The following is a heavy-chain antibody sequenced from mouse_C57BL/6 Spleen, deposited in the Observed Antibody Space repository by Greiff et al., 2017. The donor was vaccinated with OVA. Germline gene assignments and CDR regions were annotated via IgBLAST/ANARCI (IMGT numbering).Heavy chain of an antibody. CDR2: IYPSDSET. CDR3: ARSSYDYDDGSYYFDY. CDR1: GYTFTSYW. D-gene: IGHD2-4*01. Sequence: QVQLQQPGAELVRPGSSVKLSCKASGYTFTSYWMDWVKQRPGQGLEWIGNIYPSDSETHYNQKFKDKATLTVDKSSSTAYMQLSSLTSEDSAVYYCARSSYDYDDGSYYFDYWGQGTTLTVSS. V-gene: IGHV1-61*01. J-gene: IGHJ2*01.